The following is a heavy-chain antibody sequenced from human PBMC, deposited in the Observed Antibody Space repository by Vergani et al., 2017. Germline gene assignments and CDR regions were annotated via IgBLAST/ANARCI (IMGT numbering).Heavy chain of an antibody. J-gene: IGHJ3*02. V-gene: IGHV1-2*02. Sequence: QVQLVQSGAEVKKPGASVKVSCKASGYTFTGYYMHWVRQAPGQGLEWMGWINPNSGGTNYAQKFQGRVTMTRDTSISTAYMELSRLRSDDTAVYYCARDPMVRAVIGAFDIWGLGTMVTVSS. CDR1: GYTFTGYY. D-gene: IGHD3-10*01. CDR3: ARDPMVRAVIGAFDI. CDR2: INPNSGGT.